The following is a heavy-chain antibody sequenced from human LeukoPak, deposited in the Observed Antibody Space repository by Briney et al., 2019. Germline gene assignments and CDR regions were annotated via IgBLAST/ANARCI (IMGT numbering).Heavy chain of an antibody. CDR2: IHRSGST. Sequence: SETLSLACTVSPDSTTSNFWSWVCQPPGKGLEWIGEIHRSGSTNYNPSLQSRVTISIDRSKNQIALELSSVTAADTAVYYCAREIVGGFNPGAYWGQGTLVTVSS. CDR1: PDSTTSNF. V-gene: IGHV4-4*02. J-gene: IGHJ4*02. CDR3: AREIVGGFNPGAY. D-gene: IGHD1-14*01.